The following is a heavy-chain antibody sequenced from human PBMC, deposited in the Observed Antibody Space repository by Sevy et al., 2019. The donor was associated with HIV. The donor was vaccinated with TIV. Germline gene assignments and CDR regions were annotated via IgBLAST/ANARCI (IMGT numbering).Heavy chain of an antibody. V-gene: IGHV1-18*01. D-gene: IGHD4-17*01. CDR3: ARDGMTTVTTGVDY. Sequence: ASVKVSCKASGYTFTSYGISWVRQAPGQGLEWMGWISAYNGNTNYAQKLQGRVTMTTETCTSTAYMELRSLRSDDTAVYYCARDGMTTVTTGVDYWGQGTLVTVSS. CDR1: GYTFTSYG. CDR2: ISAYNGNT. J-gene: IGHJ4*02.